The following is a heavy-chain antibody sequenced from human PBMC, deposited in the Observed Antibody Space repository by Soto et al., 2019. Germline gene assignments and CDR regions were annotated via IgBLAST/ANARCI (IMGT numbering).Heavy chain of an antibody. CDR2: INHSGST. D-gene: IGHD3-10*01. Sequence: PSETLSLTCAVYGGSFSGYYWSWIRQPPGKELEWIGEINHSGSTYYNPSLKSRVTISVDTSKNQFSLKLSSVTAADTAVYYCARRFKYYYGSGTNWFDPWGQGTLVTVSS. CDR1: GGSFSGYY. CDR3: ARRFKYYYGSGTNWFDP. J-gene: IGHJ5*02. V-gene: IGHV4-34*01.